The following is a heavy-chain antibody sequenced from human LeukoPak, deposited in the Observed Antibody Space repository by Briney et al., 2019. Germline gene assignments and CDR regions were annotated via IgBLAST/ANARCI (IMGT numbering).Heavy chain of an antibody. V-gene: IGHV1-18*01. Sequence: GASVKVSCKASGYTFTSYGISWVRQAPGQGLEWMGWISAYNGNTNYAQKLQGRVTMTTDTSTSTAYMELRSLRSDDTAVYYCARGDSGWPGSWWLGGWFDPWGQGTLVTISS. CDR2: ISAYNGNT. J-gene: IGHJ5*02. D-gene: IGHD6-19*01. CDR1: GYTFTSYG. CDR3: ARGDSGWPGSWWLGGWFDP.